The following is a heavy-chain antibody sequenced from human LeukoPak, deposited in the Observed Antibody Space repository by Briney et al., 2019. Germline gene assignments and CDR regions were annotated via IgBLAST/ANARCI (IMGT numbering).Heavy chain of an antibody. Sequence: ASVKVSCKASGYTFTSYGISWVRQAPGQGLEWMGWISAYNGNTNYAQKLQGRVTMTTDTSTSTAYMELRSLRSDDTAVYYCARGAYYYDSSGYYQVLKDIDYWGRGTLVTVSS. CDR2: ISAYNGNT. CDR3: ARGAYYYDSSGYYQVLKDIDY. D-gene: IGHD3-22*01. V-gene: IGHV1-18*01. J-gene: IGHJ4*02. CDR1: GYTFTSYG.